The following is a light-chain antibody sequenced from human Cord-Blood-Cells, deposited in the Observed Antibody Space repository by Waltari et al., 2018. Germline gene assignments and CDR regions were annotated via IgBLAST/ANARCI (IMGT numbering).Light chain of an antibody. CDR1: QNISSY. J-gene: IGKJ3*01. CDR3: QQSYSTPRLT. V-gene: IGKV1-39*01. Sequence: DIQMTPSPSSLSASVGDRVTLPCRASQNISSYLNWYQQKPGKAPKLLIYAASSLQSGVPSRCSGSGSGTDFTLTISSLQPEDFATYYCQQSYSTPRLTFGPGTKVDIK. CDR2: AAS.